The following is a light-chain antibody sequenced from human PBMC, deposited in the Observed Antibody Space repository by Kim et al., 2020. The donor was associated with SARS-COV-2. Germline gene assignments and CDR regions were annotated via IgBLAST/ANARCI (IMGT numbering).Light chain of an antibody. V-gene: IGKV1-39*01. CDR1: QSISSY. J-gene: IGKJ2*01. CDR3: QQSYSTPYT. Sequence: ASVGDRVTITCRASQSISSYLNWYQQKPGKAPNLLIYAASSLQSGVPSRFSGSGSGTDFTLTISSLQPEDFGTYYCQQSYSTPYTFGQGTKLEI. CDR2: AAS.